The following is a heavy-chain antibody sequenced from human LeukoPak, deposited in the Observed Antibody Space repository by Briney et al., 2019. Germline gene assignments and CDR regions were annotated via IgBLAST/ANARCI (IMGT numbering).Heavy chain of an antibody. CDR3: ARDMNPTHYFDY. Sequence: KPSETLSLTCTVSGGSISSSSYYWAWIRQAPGKGLEWIGSIYHSGYTHYNPSLKGRVTISVDTSKNDFSLKLSSVAAADTAIYYCARDMNPTHYFDYWGQGTLVTVSS. CDR1: GGSISSSSYY. D-gene: IGHD3-16*01. V-gene: IGHV4-39*02. CDR2: IYHSGYT. J-gene: IGHJ4*02.